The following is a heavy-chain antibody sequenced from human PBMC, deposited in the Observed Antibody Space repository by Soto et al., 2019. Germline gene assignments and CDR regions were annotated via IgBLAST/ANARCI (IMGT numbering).Heavy chain of an antibody. CDR2: MNPNSGNT. CDR3: ASPARNYDFWSGYSLDI. D-gene: IGHD3-3*01. V-gene: IGHV1-8*02. J-gene: IGHJ3*02. CDR1: GYTFSSYA. Sequence: ASLKVACKSAGYTFSSYAISCVRHTTGQGLEWMGWMNPNSGNTGYAQKFQGRVTMTRNTSISTAYMELSSLRSEDTAVYYCASPARNYDFWSGYSLDIWGQGTMVTVSS.